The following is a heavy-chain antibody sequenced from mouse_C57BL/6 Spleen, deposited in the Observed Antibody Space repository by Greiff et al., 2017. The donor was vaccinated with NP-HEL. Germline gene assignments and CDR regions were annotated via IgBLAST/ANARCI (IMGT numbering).Heavy chain of an antibody. CDR1: GYTFTSYW. CDR3: ARGNYFDY. CDR2: IDPSDSST. Sequence: QVQLQQPGAELVMPGASVKLSCKASGYTFTSYWMHWVKQRPGQGLEWIGEIDPSDSSTNYNQKFKGKSTLTVDKSTSKAYMQLSSLTSEDSAVYYSARGNYFDYWGQGTTLTVSS. J-gene: IGHJ2*01. V-gene: IGHV1-69*01.